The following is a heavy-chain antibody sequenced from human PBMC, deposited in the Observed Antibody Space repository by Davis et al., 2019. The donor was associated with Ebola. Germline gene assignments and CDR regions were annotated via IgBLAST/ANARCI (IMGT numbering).Heavy chain of an antibody. CDR1: GFTFSDYY. J-gene: IGHJ3*02. Sequence: GESLKISCAASGFTFSDYYMSWIRQAPGKGLEWVSYISSSSSYTNYADSVKGRFTISRGNAKNSLYLQMNSLRAEDTAVYYCARRYYDILTSRLHAFDIWGQGTMVTVSS. CDR2: ISSSSSYT. CDR3: ARRYYDILTSRLHAFDI. D-gene: IGHD3-9*01. V-gene: IGHV3-11*06.